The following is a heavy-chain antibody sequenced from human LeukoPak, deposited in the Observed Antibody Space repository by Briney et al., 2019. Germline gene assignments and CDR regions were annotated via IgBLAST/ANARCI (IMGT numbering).Heavy chain of an antibody. D-gene: IGHD3-22*01. Sequence: SGGSLRLSCAASGFTFSSYAMSWVRQAPGQGLEWVSAISGSAGTTYYADAVKGRFTISRDNSRNTLYLQMNSLRAGDTAVYYCAKDSGSVGSGYLQQFDYWGQGTLVTVSS. J-gene: IGHJ4*02. CDR3: AKDSGSVGSGYLQQFDY. CDR2: ISGSAGTT. V-gene: IGHV3-23*01. CDR1: GFTFSSYA.